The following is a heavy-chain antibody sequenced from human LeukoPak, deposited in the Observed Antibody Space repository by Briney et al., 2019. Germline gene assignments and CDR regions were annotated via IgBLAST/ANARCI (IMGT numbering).Heavy chain of an antibody. Sequence: ASVKVFCRASGYTYTSYDISWVRQAPGQGLEGMGWISAYNGNTKYAQKLQGRVTMTTDTSTSTAYMELRTLRSDDTAVYYCARGYDYYYYMDVWGKGTTVTVSS. D-gene: IGHD3-16*01. CDR3: ARGYDYYYYMDV. J-gene: IGHJ6*03. V-gene: IGHV1-18*01. CDR2: ISAYNGNT. CDR1: GYTYTSYD.